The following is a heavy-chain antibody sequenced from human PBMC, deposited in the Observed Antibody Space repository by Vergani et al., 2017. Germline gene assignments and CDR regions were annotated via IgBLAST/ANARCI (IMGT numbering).Heavy chain of an antibody. D-gene: IGHD3-16*02. CDR3: ASKRGTCRASYCHSYDF. CDR1: GDSVISTDYH. V-gene: IGHV4-39*01. CDR2: MDYSGST. J-gene: IGHJ4*02. Sequence: QVQLQESGPGLVKPSETLSLTCTVSGDSVISTDYHWGWIRQPPGKGLEWIGSMDYSGSTSYNPSLESRISISIDTPKNQFSLWLTSVTDADTAVYYCASKRGTCRASYCHSYDFWGPGTLVGVSS.